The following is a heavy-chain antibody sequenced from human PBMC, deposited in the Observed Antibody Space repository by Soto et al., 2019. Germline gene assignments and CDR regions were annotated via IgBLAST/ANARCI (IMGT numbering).Heavy chain of an antibody. D-gene: IGHD3-3*01. J-gene: IGHJ4*02. CDR2: ISGSGGST. CDR1: GFTFSSYA. CDR3: AKDSQRITIFGVVIFPYSYGYSFDY. V-gene: IGHV3-23*01. Sequence: GGSLRLSCAASGFTFSSYAMSWVRQAPGKGLEWVSAISGSGGSTYYADSVKGRFTISRDNSKNTLYLQMNSLRAEDTAVYYCAKDSQRITIFGVVIFPYSYGYSFDYWGQGTLVTVSS.